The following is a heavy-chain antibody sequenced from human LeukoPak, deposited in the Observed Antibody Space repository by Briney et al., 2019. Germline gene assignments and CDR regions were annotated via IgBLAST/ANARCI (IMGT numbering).Heavy chain of an antibody. D-gene: IGHD4/OR15-4a*01. CDR1: GGSISSYY. CDR3: ARGLVPYYFDY. J-gene: IGHJ4*02. CDR2: IYYSEST. Sequence: SETLSLTCTVSGGSISSYYWSWIRQPPGKGLEWIGYIYYSESTNYNPSLKSRVTISVDTSKNQFSLKLSSVTAADTAVYYCARGLVPYYFDYWGQGTLVTVSS. V-gene: IGHV4-59*01.